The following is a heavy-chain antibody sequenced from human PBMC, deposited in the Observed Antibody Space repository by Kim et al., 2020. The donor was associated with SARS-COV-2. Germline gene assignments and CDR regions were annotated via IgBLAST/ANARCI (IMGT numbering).Heavy chain of an antibody. CDR2: IWYDGSNK. D-gene: IGHD5-18*01. V-gene: IGHV3-33*01. Sequence: GGSLRLSCAASGFTFSSYGMHWVRQAPGKGLEWVAVIWYDGSNKYYADSVKGRFTISRDNSKNTLYLQMNSLRAEDTAVYYCARDEKYSYGYPQDYWGQGTLVTVSS. CDR3: ARDEKYSYGYPQDY. J-gene: IGHJ4*02. CDR1: GFTFSSYG.